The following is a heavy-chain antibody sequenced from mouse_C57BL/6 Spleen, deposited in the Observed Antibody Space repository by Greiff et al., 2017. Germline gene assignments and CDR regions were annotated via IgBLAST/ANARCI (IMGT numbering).Heavy chain of an antibody. Sequence: QVQLQQPGAELVKPGASVKLSCKASGYTFTSYGISWVKQRTGQGLEWIGEIYPRSGNTYYNEKFKGKATLTADKSSSTAYMELRSLTSEDSAVYFCARKDYGSPWFAYWGQGTLVTVSA. CDR2: IYPRSGNT. CDR3: ARKDYGSPWFAY. J-gene: IGHJ3*01. D-gene: IGHD1-1*01. V-gene: IGHV1-81*01. CDR1: GYTFTSYG.